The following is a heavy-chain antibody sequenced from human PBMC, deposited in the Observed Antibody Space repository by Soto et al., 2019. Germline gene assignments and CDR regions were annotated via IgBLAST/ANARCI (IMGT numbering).Heavy chain of an antibody. V-gene: IGHV4-34*01. Sequence: QVQLQQWGAGLLKPSETLSLTCAVYGGSFSGYYWSWIRQPPGKGLEWIGEINHSGSTNYNPSLKSRFTISVDTSKNQFSLKLSSVTAADTAVYYCARVMDRSSSTHIPFDYWGQGTLVTVSS. J-gene: IGHJ4*02. CDR1: GGSFSGYY. D-gene: IGHD6-6*01. CDR2: INHSGST. CDR3: ARVMDRSSSTHIPFDY.